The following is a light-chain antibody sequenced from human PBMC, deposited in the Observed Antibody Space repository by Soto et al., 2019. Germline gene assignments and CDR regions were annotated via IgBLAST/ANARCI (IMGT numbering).Light chain of an antibody. CDR3: SSFTTTNTLVV. CDR2: EVS. CDR1: SSDVGGYDY. Sequence: QSALTQPPSASGSPGQSITISCTGTSSDVGGYDYVSWYQQHPGKVPKLMIYEVSNRPSGVSNRFSGSKSGNTASLTISGLQAEDEADYYCSSFTTTNTLVVFGGGTKLTVL. J-gene: IGLJ3*02. V-gene: IGLV2-14*01.